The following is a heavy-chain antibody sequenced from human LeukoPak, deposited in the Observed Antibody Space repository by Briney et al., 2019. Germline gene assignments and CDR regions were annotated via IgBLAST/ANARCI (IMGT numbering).Heavy chain of an antibody. D-gene: IGHD3-22*01. J-gene: IGHJ4*02. V-gene: IGHV4-59*01. CDR2: IYYSGST. Sequence: PSETLSLTCTVSGGSISSYYWSWIRQPPGKGLEWIGYIYYSGSTNYNPSLKSRVTISVDTSKNQFSLKLSSVTAADTAVYYCASLWAYDSSGPDYWGQGTLVTVSS. CDR1: GGSISSYY. CDR3: ASLWAYDSSGPDY.